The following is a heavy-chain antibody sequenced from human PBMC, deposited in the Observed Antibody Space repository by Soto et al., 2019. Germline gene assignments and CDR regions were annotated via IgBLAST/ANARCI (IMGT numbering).Heavy chain of an antibody. CDR3: ARLGGYYQAFDS. V-gene: IGHV4-61*08. D-gene: IGHD3-22*01. CDR1: GGSISSGGYY. J-gene: IGHJ4*02. CDR2: IYYSGST. Sequence: SETLSLTCTVSGGSISSGGYYWSWIRQHPGKGLEWIGWIYYSGSTKYNPSLNSRVTISVDTSKNQFSLTVTSVTAADTAVYYCARLGGYYQAFDSWGQGTLVTVSS.